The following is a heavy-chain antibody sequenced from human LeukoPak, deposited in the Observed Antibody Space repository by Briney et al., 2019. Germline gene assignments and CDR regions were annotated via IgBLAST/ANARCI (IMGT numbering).Heavy chain of an antibody. CDR3: ARGDYDSSLDY. D-gene: IGHD3-22*01. V-gene: IGHV3-23*01. CDR1: GFTFSSYA. CDR2: INNSGGST. Sequence: GGSLRLSCAASGFTFSSYAVNWVRQAPGKGLAWVSGINNSGGSTYYADSVKGRFTISRDNAKNSLYLQMNSLRAEDTAVYYCARGDYDSSLDYWGQGTLVTVSS. J-gene: IGHJ4*02.